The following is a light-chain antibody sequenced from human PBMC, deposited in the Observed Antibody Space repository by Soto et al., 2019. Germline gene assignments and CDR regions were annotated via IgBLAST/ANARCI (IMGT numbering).Light chain of an antibody. CDR3: QQYSKWPLP. Sequence: EIVRTQSPAVLSVSPGESATLSCRASQSVNSNYLAWYQQHPGQPPRLLIYGISTRATGIPARFSGSGSGTEFSLTISSLQSEDFAVYYCQQYSKWPLPFGQGARLEIK. CDR2: GIS. V-gene: IGKV3-15*01. J-gene: IGKJ5*01. CDR1: QSVNSN.